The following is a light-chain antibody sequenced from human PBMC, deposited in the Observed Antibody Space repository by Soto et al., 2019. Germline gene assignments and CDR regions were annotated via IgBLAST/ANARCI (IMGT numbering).Light chain of an antibody. Sequence: QLVLTQPPSVSGAPGQRVTISCTGSSSNIGAGYPVHWYQQLPGTAPKLLVAGNRPSGVPDRFSVSKSGASASLAITGLQAEDEADYYCSSYTSSSTLVFGTGTKLTVL. CDR2: G. CDR1: SSNIGAGYP. J-gene: IGLJ1*01. V-gene: IGLV1-40*01. CDR3: SSYTSSSTLV.